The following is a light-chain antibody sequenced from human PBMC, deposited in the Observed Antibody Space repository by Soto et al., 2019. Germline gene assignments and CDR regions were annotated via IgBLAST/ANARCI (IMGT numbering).Light chain of an antibody. Sequence: EIVLTQSPATLSLSPGERATLSCRASQSVSSYLAWYQQKPGQAPRLLIYDASNRATGIPARFSGSGSGTDFTLTISSLVPEDFAVDYCQQRSNWLTFGGGTKVEI. CDR2: DAS. J-gene: IGKJ4*01. CDR1: QSVSSY. CDR3: QQRSNWLT. V-gene: IGKV3-11*01.